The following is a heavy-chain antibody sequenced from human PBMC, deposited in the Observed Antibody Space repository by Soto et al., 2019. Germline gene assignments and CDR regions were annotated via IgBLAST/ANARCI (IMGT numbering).Heavy chain of an antibody. CDR1: GYSFTSYW. D-gene: IGHD3-10*01. CDR3: ARGKMVWFGELLYEHGMDV. J-gene: IGHJ6*02. Sequence: GESLKISCKGSGYSFTSYWIGWVRQMPGKGLEWMGIIYPGDSDTRYSPSFQGQVTTSADKSISTAYLQWSSLKASDTAMYYCARGKMVWFGELLYEHGMDVWGQGTTVTVSS. V-gene: IGHV5-51*01. CDR2: IYPGDSDT.